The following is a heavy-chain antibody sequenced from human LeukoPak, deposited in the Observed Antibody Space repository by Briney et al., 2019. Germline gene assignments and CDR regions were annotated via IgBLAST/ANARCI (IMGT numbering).Heavy chain of an antibody. J-gene: IGHJ4*02. CDR2: INHSGST. D-gene: IGHD6-13*01. Sequence: SENLSRNCAVYGGSFSGYYWSWIRHPPGKGLEWIGEINHSGSTNYNPSLKSRVTISLDTSKNQFPLKLSSVTAADTAVYNCARAWGSSWSFDYWGQGTLVTVSS. V-gene: IGHV4-34*01. CDR1: GGSFSGYY. CDR3: ARAWGSSWSFDY.